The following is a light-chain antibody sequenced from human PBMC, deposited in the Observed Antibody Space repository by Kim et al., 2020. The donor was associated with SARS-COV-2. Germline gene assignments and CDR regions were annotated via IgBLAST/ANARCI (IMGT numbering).Light chain of an antibody. CDR3: DSWDSSGNHNVV. V-gene: IGLV3-19*02. J-gene: IGLJ2*01. CDR1: SLKTYY. CDR2: GKN. Sequence: SSELTQDPAVSVALGQTDRITCQGDSLKTYYATWYQQKPGQAPVRVIFGKNNRPSGIPHRFSGSNSGNTASLTITGAQAEDEADYYCDSWDSSGNHNVVFGGGTQLTVL.